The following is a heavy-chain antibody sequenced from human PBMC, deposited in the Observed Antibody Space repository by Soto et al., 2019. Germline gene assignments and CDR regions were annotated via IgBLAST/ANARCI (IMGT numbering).Heavy chain of an antibody. Sequence: EVQLVESGGGLVQPGGSRRLSCAASGFTFNNYWMHWVRQAPGKGLVWVSRIKTDGSSPNYADSVEGRFTISSDNAKNTLYLQMNSLRVEDTAVYYCATPRLVSNYVSQDYYYGMDVWGQGTTVTVSS. J-gene: IGHJ6*02. CDR2: IKTDGSSP. CDR3: ATPRLVSNYVSQDYYYGMDV. D-gene: IGHD4-4*01. V-gene: IGHV3-74*01. CDR1: GFTFNNYW.